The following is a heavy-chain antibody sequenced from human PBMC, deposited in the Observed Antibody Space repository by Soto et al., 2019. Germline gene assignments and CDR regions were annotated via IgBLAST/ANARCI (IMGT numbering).Heavy chain of an antibody. V-gene: IGHV1-18*01. CDR3: ARDLLAITGTSNDGFVF. CDR1: GYTFTRYG. D-gene: IGHD1-20*01. J-gene: IGHJ3*01. Sequence: GASVKVSCKASGYTFTRYGITWVRQAPGQGLEWMAWISVYNGNTNYAQKFQGRVTMTADTSTSTAYMELRSLRSDDTAVYYCARDLLAITGTSNDGFVFWGQGTMVTVSS. CDR2: ISVYNGNT.